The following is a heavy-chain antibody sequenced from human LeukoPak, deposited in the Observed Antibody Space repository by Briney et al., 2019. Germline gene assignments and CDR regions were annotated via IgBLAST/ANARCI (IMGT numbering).Heavy chain of an antibody. CDR2: IKQDGSEK. CDR3: AREAYTSGPAFDI. V-gene: IGHV3-7*01. D-gene: IGHD6-25*01. CDR1: GFTFSNYW. Sequence: GSLRLSCAASGFTFSNYWMSWVRQAPGKVLEWVANIKQDGSEKYYVDSVKGRFTISRDNAKNSLYLQMNSLRAEDTAVYYCAREAYTSGPAFDIWGQGTMVTDSS. J-gene: IGHJ3*02.